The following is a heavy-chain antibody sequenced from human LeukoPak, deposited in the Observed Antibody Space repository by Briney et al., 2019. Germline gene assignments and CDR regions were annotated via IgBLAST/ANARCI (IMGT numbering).Heavy chain of an antibody. CDR1: GYTFTGYY. CDR3: ARDAGYYDFWSGYHGY. D-gene: IGHD3-3*01. V-gene: IGHV1-2*02. Sequence: ASVKVSCKASGYTFTGYYMHWVRQAPGQGLEWMGWINPNSGGTNYAQKFQGRVTVTRDTSISTAYMELSRLRSEDTAVYYCARDAGYYDFWSGYHGYWGQGTLVTVSS. CDR2: INPNSGGT. J-gene: IGHJ4*02.